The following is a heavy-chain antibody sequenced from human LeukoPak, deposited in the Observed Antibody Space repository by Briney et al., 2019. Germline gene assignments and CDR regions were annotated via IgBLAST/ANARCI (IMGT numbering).Heavy chain of an antibody. CDR3: AHSSGYAYGLDY. V-gene: IGHV3-21*01. CDR1: GFSFSDYA. Sequence: GGSLRLSCAASGFSFSDYAMNWVRQAPGKGLEWVSAISSSSTYIYYADSVKGRFTISRDNVKSSLYLQMSSLRADDTAVYYCAHSSGYAYGLDYWGQGTLVTVSS. D-gene: IGHD5-12*01. CDR2: ISSSSTYI. J-gene: IGHJ4*02.